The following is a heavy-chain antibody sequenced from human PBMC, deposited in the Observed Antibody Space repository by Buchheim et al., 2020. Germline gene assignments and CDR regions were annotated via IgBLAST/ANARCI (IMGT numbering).Heavy chain of an antibody. CDR1: GGSISSGSYY. J-gene: IGHJ6*02. CDR2: IYTSGST. V-gene: IGHV4-61*02. Sequence: QVQLQESGPGLVKPSQTLSLTCTVSGGSISSGSYYWSWIRQPAGKGLEWIGRIYTSGSTNYNPSLKSRVTISVGTSKNQFSLKLSSVTAADTAVYYCAREGMLIYYYGMDVWGQGTT. D-gene: IGHD2-8*01. CDR3: AREGMLIYYYGMDV.